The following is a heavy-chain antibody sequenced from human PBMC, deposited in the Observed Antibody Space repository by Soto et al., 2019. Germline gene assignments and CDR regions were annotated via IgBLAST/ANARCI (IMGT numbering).Heavy chain of an antibody. D-gene: IGHD6-6*01. CDR2: IIPIFGTA. J-gene: IGHJ6*02. CDR3: ARVARGGMDV. V-gene: IGHV1-69*13. Sequence: AASVKVSCKASGGTFSSYAISWVRQAPGQGLEWMGGIIPIFGTANYAQKFQGRVTITADESTSTAYMELSSLRSEDTAVYYCARVARGGMDVWGQGTTVTVSS. CDR1: GGTFSSYA.